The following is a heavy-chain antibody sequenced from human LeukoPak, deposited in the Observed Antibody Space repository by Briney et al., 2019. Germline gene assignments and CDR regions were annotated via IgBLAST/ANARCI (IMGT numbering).Heavy chain of an antibody. D-gene: IGHD4-17*01. Sequence: GGSLILSCAASGFTFSSYSMNWVRQAPGKGLEWVSSISSSSSYIYYADSVKGRFTISRDNAKNSLYLQMNSLRAEDTAVYYCARSMTTVSEAAFDIWGQGTMVTVSS. CDR2: ISSSSSYI. J-gene: IGHJ3*02. CDR3: ARSMTTVSEAAFDI. CDR1: GFTFSSYS. V-gene: IGHV3-21*01.